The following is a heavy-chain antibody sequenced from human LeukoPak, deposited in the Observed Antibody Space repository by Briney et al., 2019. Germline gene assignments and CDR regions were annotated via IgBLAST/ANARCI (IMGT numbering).Heavy chain of an antibody. CDR1: GFTFSSYE. J-gene: IGHJ3*02. V-gene: IGHV3-48*03. CDR3: ARPYSSSWYGGAFDI. D-gene: IGHD6-13*01. Sequence: GGSLRLSCAASGFTFSSYEMNWVRQAPGKGLEWVSYISSSGSTVYYADSVKGRFTISRDNAKNSLYLQMNSLGAEDTAVYYCARPYSSSWYGGAFDIWGQGTMVTVSS. CDR2: ISSSGSTV.